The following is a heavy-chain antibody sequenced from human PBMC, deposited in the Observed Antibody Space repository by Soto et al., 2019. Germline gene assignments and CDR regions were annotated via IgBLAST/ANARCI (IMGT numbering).Heavy chain of an antibody. V-gene: IGHV3-33*08. D-gene: IGHD2-15*01. J-gene: IGHJ4*02. CDR3: ARAMGYCSGGACYPVDY. Sequence: VQLLESGGGLVQPGGSLRLSCAGSGFTFSSYGMHWVRQAPGKGLEWVAVIWYDGSNEYYADSVKGRFTISRDNSKNTLYLQMNSLRAEDTAVYYCARAMGYCSGGACYPVDYWGQGTLVTVSS. CDR1: GFTFSSYG. CDR2: IWYDGSNE.